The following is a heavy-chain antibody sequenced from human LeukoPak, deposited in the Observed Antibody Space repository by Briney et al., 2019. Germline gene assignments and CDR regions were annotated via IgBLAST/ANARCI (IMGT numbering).Heavy chain of an antibody. CDR3: AKRATDDFWSGYYSRSHPYYYFDY. CDR2: ISGSGGST. J-gene: IGHJ4*02. Sequence: GGSLRLSCAASGFTFSSYAMSWVRQAPGKGLEWASAISGSGGSTYYADSVKGRFTISRDNSKNTLYLQMNSLRAEDTAVYYCAKRATDDFWSGYYSRSHPYYYFDYWGQGTLVTVSS. V-gene: IGHV3-23*01. D-gene: IGHD3-3*01. CDR1: GFTFSSYA.